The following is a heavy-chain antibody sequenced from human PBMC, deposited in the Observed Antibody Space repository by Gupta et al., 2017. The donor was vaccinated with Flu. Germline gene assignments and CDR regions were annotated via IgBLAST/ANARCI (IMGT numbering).Heavy chain of an antibody. CDR2: IIPIFGTA. CDR1: GGTFSSYA. Sequence: QVQLVQSGAEVKKPGSSVKVSCKASGGTFSSYAISWVRQAPGQGLEWMGGIIPIFGTANYAQKFQGRVTITADKSTSTAYMELSSLRSEDTAVYYCAGKSNYEPDYYYYYGMDVWGQGTTVTVSS. D-gene: IGHD4-4*01. CDR3: AGKSNYEPDYYYYYGMDV. V-gene: IGHV1-69*06. J-gene: IGHJ6*02.